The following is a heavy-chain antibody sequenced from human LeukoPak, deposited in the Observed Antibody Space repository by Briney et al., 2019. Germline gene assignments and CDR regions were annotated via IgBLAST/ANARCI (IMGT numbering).Heavy chain of an antibody. Sequence: PGGSLRLSCAASGFTFSNFAMSWVRQTPGKGLQWVSSISGGGHSTYFADSVRGRFTLSRDNSNNIVYLQMNNLGVEDTAMYYCAKSYCSGGTCHSYLPYFFDYWGQGTLVTVSS. D-gene: IGHD2-15*01. V-gene: IGHV3-23*01. CDR3: AKSYCSGGTCHSYLPYFFDY. CDR1: GFTFSNFA. CDR2: ISGGGHST. J-gene: IGHJ4*02.